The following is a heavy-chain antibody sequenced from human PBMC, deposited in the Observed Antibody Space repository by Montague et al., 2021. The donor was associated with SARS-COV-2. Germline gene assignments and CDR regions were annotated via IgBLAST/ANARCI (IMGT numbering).Heavy chain of an antibody. J-gene: IGHJ5*02. CDR2: ISYSGST. Sequence: SETLSLTCVVSSGSISPSDTHYWGWVRQAPGKGLEWIATISYSGSTSYNPPLRSRVTISVDTSKNQISLNLRSVTAADTSVYYCARQEYYYDSSGYGRMDWFGPWGQGTLVTVSS. CDR3: ARQEYYYDSSGYGRMDWFGP. D-gene: IGHD3-22*01. V-gene: IGHV4-39*01. CDR1: SGSISPSDTHY.